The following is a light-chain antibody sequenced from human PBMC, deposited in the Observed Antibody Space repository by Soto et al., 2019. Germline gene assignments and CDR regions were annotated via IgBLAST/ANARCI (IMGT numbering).Light chain of an antibody. CDR1: QSVSSY. CDR2: DAS. Sequence: EIVMTQSPATLSVSPGERAALSCRASQSVSSYLAWYQQKPGQAPRLLIYDASNRATGIPARFSGTGSGTDFTLTISSLQSEDSAVYYCQQYHKWPRTFGQGTKVDNK. V-gene: IGKV3D-15*01. J-gene: IGKJ1*01. CDR3: QQYHKWPRT.